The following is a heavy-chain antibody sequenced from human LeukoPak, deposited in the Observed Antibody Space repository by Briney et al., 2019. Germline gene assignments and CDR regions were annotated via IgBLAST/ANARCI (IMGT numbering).Heavy chain of an antibody. CDR3: ARMGYCSSTSCYTGEHYYYYMDV. V-gene: IGHV4-61*02. CDR2: IYTSGST. Sequence: SQTLSLTCTVSGGSISSGSYYWSWIRQPAGKGLEWIGRIYTSGSTNYNPSLKSRVTISVDTSKNQFSLKLSSVTAADTAVYYCARMGYCSSTSCYTGEHYYYYMDVWGKGTTVTVSS. D-gene: IGHD2-2*02. CDR1: GGSISSGSYY. J-gene: IGHJ6*03.